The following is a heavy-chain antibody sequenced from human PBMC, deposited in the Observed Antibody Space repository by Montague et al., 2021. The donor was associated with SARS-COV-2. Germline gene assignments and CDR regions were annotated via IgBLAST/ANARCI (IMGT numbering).Heavy chain of an antibody. V-gene: IGHV3-30*04. Sequence: SLRLSCAASGFTFSSYAMHWVRQAPGKGLEWVAVISYDGSNKYYADSVKGRFTISRDNSKNTLYLQMNSLRAEDTAVYYCASSLEWFEIDYWGQGTLVTVSS. J-gene: IGHJ4*02. CDR2: ISYDGSNK. D-gene: IGHD3-10*01. CDR3: ASSLEWFEIDY. CDR1: GFTFSSYA.